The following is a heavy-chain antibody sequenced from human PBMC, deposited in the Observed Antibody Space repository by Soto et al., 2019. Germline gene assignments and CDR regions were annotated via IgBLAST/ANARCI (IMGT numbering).Heavy chain of an antibody. CDR1: GYTFTSYY. V-gene: IGHV1-46*01. CDR2: INPSGGST. J-gene: IGHJ6*02. D-gene: IGHD2-21*01. Sequence: GDSVKVSCKASGYTFTSYYMHWVRQAPGQGLEWMGIINPSGGSTSYAQKFRGRVTMTRDTSTSTVYMELSSLRSEDTAVYYCAIAYYSWHSYATDVWRQGTTVTVS. CDR3: AIAYYSWHSYATDV.